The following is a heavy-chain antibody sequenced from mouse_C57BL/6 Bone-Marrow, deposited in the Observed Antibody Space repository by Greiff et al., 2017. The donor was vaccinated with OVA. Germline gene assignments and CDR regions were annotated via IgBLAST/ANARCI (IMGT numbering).Heavy chain of an antibody. CDR3: ARLGWLSAY. V-gene: IGHV5-6*01. Sequence: EVKVVESGGDLVKPGGSLKLSCAASGFTFSSYGMSWVRQTPDKRLEWVATISSGGSYTYYPDSVKGRFTISRDNAKNTLYLQMSSLKSEDTAMYYCARLGWLSAYWGQGTLVTVSA. CDR2: ISSGGSYT. CDR1: GFTFSSYG. D-gene: IGHD2-3*01. J-gene: IGHJ3*01.